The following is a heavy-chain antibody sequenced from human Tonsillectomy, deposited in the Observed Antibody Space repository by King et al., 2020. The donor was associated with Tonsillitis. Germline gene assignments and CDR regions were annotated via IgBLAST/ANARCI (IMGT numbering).Heavy chain of an antibody. Sequence: VQLVESGGGLVQPGGSLRLSCAASGFTFSSYSMNWVRQAPGKGLEWVSYISSSSSTIYYADSVKGRFTISRDNAKNSLYLQMNSLRAEDTAVYYCARDRGWDAFDIWGQGTMVTVSS. J-gene: IGHJ3*02. CDR2: ISSSSSTI. D-gene: IGHD2-15*01. CDR1: GFTFSSYS. V-gene: IGHV3-48*04. CDR3: ARDRGWDAFDI.